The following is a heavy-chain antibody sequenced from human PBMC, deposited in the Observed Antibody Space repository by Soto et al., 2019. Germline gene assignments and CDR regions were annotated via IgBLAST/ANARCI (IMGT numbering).Heavy chain of an antibody. J-gene: IGHJ5*02. D-gene: IGHD3-10*02. V-gene: IGHV4-30-2*01. Sequence: PSETLSLTCAVSGGSIGGAGYSWSWIQPPPGGGLGRIGYTELRWTRLYNPSRNTRLTTSLDMSNNKSSLTLNTVSAVDAAVYYCASAPLYSCSGKYNDLNFDPFGQGTQVTVSS. CDR1: GGSIGGAGYS. CDR3: ASAPLYSCSGKYNDLNFDP. CDR2: TELRWTR.